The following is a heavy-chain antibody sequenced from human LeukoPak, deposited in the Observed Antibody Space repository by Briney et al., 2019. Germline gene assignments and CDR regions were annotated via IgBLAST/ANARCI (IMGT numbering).Heavy chain of an antibody. D-gene: IGHD3-16*02. CDR2: IYYTGST. V-gene: IGHV4-59*12. Sequence: SETLSLTCTVSGGSISNYYWNWIRQPPGKGLEWIGYIYYTGSTNYNPSLKSRVTISVDTSKNQFSLKLSSVTAADTAVYYCARDPRAYYDYVWGSYRYTQNWFDPWGQGTLVTVSS. CDR1: GGSISNYY. J-gene: IGHJ5*02. CDR3: ARDPRAYYDYVWGSYRYTQNWFDP.